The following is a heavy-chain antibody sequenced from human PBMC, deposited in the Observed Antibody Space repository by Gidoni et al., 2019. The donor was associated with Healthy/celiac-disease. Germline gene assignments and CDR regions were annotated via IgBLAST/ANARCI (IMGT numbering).Heavy chain of an antibody. Sequence: QVQLQESGPGLVKPSETLSLTCTVSGGSISSYYWSWIRQPPGKGLEWIGYIYYSGSTNYNPSIKSRVTISVDTSKNQFSLKLSSVTAADTAVYYCARGRNIAVAGIWTTFDPWGQGTLVTVSS. D-gene: IGHD6-19*01. V-gene: IGHV4-59*01. J-gene: IGHJ5*02. CDR2: IYYSGST. CDR1: GGSISSYY. CDR3: ARGRNIAVAGIWTTFDP.